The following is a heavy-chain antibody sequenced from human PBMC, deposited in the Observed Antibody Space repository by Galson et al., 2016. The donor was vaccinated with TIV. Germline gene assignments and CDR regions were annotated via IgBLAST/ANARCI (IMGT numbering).Heavy chain of an antibody. CDR2: INPKTGGT. Sequence: SVKVSCKASGYTFSDYYVHWVRQSPGQGLEWMGWINPKTGGTIYAQKFQGRVTMTRDMTINTLYMDVIALSYDETAVYDCARGYGSVPDYWGQGTLVTVSS. V-gene: IGHV1-2*02. D-gene: IGHD3-10*01. CDR1: GYTFSDYY. CDR3: ARGYGSVPDY. J-gene: IGHJ4*02.